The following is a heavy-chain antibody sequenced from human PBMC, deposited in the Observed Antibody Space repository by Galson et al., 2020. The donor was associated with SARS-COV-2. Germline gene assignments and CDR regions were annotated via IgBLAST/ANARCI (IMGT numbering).Heavy chain of an antibody. V-gene: IGHV3-74*01. CDR3: ARKYYYDSSGYPEGGNAFDI. Sequence: GGSLRLSCAASGFTFSSYWMHWVRQAPGKGLVWVSRINSDGSSTSYADSVKGRFTISRDNAKNTLYLQMNSLRAEDTAVYYCARKYYYDSSGYPEGGNAFDIWGQGTMVTVSS. CDR2: INSDGSST. D-gene: IGHD3-22*01. J-gene: IGHJ3*02. CDR1: GFTFSSYW.